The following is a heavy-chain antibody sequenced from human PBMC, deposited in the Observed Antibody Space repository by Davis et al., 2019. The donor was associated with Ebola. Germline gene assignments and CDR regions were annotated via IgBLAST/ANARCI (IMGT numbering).Heavy chain of an antibody. CDR3: ARDQHSSGWYWFDP. Sequence: PSETLSLTCTVSGGSISSDYWSWIRQPAGKGLEWIGRMYTSGSTNYNPSLKSRVTMSVDTSKNQFSLRLKSVTAADTAVYYCARDQHSSGWYWFDPWGQGTLVTVSS. CDR2: MYTSGST. V-gene: IGHV4-4*07. D-gene: IGHD6-19*01. CDR1: GGSISSDY. J-gene: IGHJ5*02.